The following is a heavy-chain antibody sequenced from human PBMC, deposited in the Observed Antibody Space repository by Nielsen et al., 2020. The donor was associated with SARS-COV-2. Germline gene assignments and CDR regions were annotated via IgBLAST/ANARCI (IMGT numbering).Heavy chain of an antibody. Sequence: ASVKVSCKASGYTFTSYAMHWVRQAPGQRLEWMGWINAGNGNTKYSQKFQGRVTITRDTSASTAYMELSSLRSEDTAVYYCARGENYYDSSGYYGYWGQGTLVTVSS. D-gene: IGHD3-22*01. V-gene: IGHV1-3*01. CDR1: GYTFTSYA. CDR2: INAGNGNT. J-gene: IGHJ4*02. CDR3: ARGENYYDSSGYYGY.